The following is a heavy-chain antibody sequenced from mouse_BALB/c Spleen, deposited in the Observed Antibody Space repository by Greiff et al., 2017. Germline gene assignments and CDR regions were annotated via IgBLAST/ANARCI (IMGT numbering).Heavy chain of an antibody. CDR2: IWAGGST. D-gene: IGHD6-1*01. CDR1: GFSLTSYG. V-gene: IGHV2-9*02. CDR3: AREGGKASMAMDY. Sequence: QVQLQQSGPGLVAPSQSLSITCTVSGFSLTSYGVHWVRQPPGKGLEWLGVIWAGGSTNYNSALMSRLSISKDNSKSQVFLKMNSLQTDDTAMYYCAREGGKASMAMDYWGQGTSVTVSS. J-gene: IGHJ4*01.